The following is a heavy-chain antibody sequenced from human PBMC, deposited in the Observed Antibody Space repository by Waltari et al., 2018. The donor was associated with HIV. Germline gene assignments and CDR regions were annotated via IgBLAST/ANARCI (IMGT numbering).Heavy chain of an antibody. J-gene: IGHJ6*02. CDR2: IIPLFGEA. V-gene: IGHV1-69*01. CDR3: ARVPDRSGYQRYAMDV. CDR1: GGTVSSSD. Sequence: QVQLVQSGAEVKKPGSSVKFSCKASGGTVSSSDISWVRQAPGQGLEWMGAIIPLFGEANYAQKFQGRLTITADESTSTAYMELSSLRSEDTAVYYCARVPDRSGYQRYAMDVWGQGTTVTVS. D-gene: IGHD3-22*01.